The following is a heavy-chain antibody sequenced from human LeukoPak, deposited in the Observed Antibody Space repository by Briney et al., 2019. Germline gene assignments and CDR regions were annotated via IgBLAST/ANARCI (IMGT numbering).Heavy chain of an antibody. CDR1: GYIFNNYF. CDR3: ARDRGVPGPGNAFDI. D-gene: IGHD2-2*01. V-gene: IGHV1-2*02. CDR2: INPKRAET. Sequence: ASVKVSCKASGYIFNNYFMHWVRQAPGQGLEWMGLINPKRAETSYAQKFQGRVTLTRDTSTTTAYMDLARLRSDDTAVYYCARDRGVPGPGNAFDIWGQGTMVTVSS. J-gene: IGHJ3*02.